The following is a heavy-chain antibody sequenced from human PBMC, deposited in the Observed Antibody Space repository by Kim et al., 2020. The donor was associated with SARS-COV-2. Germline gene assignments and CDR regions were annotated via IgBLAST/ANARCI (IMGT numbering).Heavy chain of an antibody. V-gene: IGHV3-23*01. CDR2: ISGSGGST. CDR3: AKAQDIVVLPAHNIWF. CDR1: GFTFISYA. D-gene: IGHD2-2*01. J-gene: IGHJ5*01. Sequence: WGSLRLSFAASGFTFISYALSWVRQAPGKGLEVVSAISGSGGSTYYSYSVKGRFIISRDNSKNMLYLQMNSPRAENTVGYYFAKAQDIVVLPAHNIWF.